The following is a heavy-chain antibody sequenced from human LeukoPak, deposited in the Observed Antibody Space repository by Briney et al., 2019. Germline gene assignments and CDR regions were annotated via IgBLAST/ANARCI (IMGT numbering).Heavy chain of an antibody. CDR2: ISSSSSYI. V-gene: IGHV3-21*01. CDR3: ARDALPDIAATSPIPGGNWFDP. Sequence: GGSLRLSCAASGFTFSSYSMNWVRQAPGKGLEWVSSISSSSSYIYYADSVKGRFTISRDNAKNSLYLQMNSLRAEDTAVYYCARDALPDIAATSPIPGGNWFDPWGQGTLVTVSS. J-gene: IGHJ5*02. CDR1: GFTFSSYS. D-gene: IGHD6-13*01.